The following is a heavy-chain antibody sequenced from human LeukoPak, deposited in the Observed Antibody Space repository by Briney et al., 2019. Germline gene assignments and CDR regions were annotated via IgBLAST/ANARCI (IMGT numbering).Heavy chain of an antibody. D-gene: IGHD3-3*01. CDR1: GGSVTSTNW. CDR3: AREGGFYRPLDY. CDR2: VHLDGRA. J-gene: IGHJ4*02. Sequence: SGTLSLTCAVSGGSVTSTNWWTWVRQPPGKGLEWIGEVHLDGRANYNPSLTGRLTLSVDLYENHISLKLTSVTAADTAVYYCAREGGFYRPLDYLGQGTLVTVSS. V-gene: IGHV4-4*02.